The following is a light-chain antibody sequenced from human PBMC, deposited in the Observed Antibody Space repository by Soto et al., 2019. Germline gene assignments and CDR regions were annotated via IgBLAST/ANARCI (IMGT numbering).Light chain of an antibody. J-gene: IGLJ1*01. Sequence: QSVLTQPASVSGSPGQSITIPCTGTSSDIGSYNYVSWYQQHPGKAPKLMIYDVSNRPSGISNRFSGSKSGNTASLTFSGLQAEYEADYYCNSYTSSSTFVFGTGTKLTVL. CDR3: NSYTSSSTFV. CDR1: SSDIGSYNY. CDR2: DVS. V-gene: IGLV2-14*01.